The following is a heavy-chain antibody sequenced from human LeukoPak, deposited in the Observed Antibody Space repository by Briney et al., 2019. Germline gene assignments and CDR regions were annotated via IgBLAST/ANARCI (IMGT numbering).Heavy chain of an antibody. V-gene: IGHV3-30*18. CDR2: ISFDGSDK. D-gene: IGHD3-10*01. CDR1: GFTFSTYG. J-gene: IGHJ4*02. CDR3: ANGMYYYGSGSYYGNYDPFDY. Sequence: GGSLRLSCAASGFTFSTYGTHWVRQAPGKGLEWVAVISFDGSDKYYADSVKGRFTISRDNSKNTLYLQMNSPRAEDTAVYYCANGMYYYGSGSYYGNYDPFDYWGQGTLVTVSS.